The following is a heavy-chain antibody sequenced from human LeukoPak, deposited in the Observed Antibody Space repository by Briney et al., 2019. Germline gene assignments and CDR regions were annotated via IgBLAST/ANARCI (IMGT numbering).Heavy chain of an antibody. D-gene: IGHD3-10*01. CDR2: IKQDGVEI. J-gene: IGHJ4*02. Sequence: GGSLRLSCAASGFTFSGYWMSWVRQAPGKGLEWVANIKQDGVEIHYVDSAKGRFTISRDNAKNSLYLQMNSLRAEDTAVYYCARDFGYFWGQGTLVTVSS. CDR1: GFTFSGYW. CDR3: ARDFGYF. V-gene: IGHV3-7*04.